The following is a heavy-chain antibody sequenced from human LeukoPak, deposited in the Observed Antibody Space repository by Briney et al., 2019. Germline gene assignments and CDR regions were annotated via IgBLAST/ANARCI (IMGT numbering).Heavy chain of an antibody. J-gene: IGHJ5*02. CDR2: ITRSSTTI. Sequence: GGSLRLSCAASGFNFSIYSMNWVRQAPGKGLEWVSYITRSSTTIYYADSVKGRFTISRDNAKNSLYLQMNSLRAEDTAVYYCARDAIGCSSTSCYKGAWFDPWGQGTLVTVSS. CDR3: ARDAIGCSSTSCYKGAWFDP. CDR1: GFNFSIYS. V-gene: IGHV3-48*04. D-gene: IGHD2-2*01.